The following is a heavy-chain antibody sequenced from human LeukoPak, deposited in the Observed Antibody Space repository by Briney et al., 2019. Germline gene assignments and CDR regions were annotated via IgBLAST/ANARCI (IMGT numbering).Heavy chain of an antibody. J-gene: IGHJ4*02. Sequence: PGGPLRLSCAASGFTFSSYAMSWVRQAPGKGLEWVSAISGSGGSTYFADSVKGRFTISRDNSKNTVYLQMNSLRADDTAVYYCAKDSWSMTTVVTLDYWGQGTLVTVSS. CDR2: ISGSGGST. CDR3: AKDSWSMTTVVTLDY. V-gene: IGHV3-23*01. D-gene: IGHD4-23*01. CDR1: GFTFSSYA.